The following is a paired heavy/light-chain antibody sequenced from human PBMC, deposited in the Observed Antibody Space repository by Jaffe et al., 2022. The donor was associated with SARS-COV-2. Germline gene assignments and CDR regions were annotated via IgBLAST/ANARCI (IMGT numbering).Light chain of an antibody. CDR1: QGISSY. J-gene: IGKJ4*01. V-gene: IGKV1-9*01. Sequence: DIQLTQSPSFLSASVGDRVTITCRASQGISSYLAWYQQKPGKAPKLLIYAASTLQSGVPSRFSGSGSGTEFTLTISSLQPEDFATYYCQQLNSYPFFGGGTKVEIK. CDR2: AAS. CDR3: QQLNSYPF.
Heavy chain of an antibody. D-gene: IGHD3-16*01. CDR3: AKDWGGMDV. CDR2: ISGSGGST. CDR1: GFTFSSYA. Sequence: EVQLLESGGGLVQPGGSLRLSCAASGFTFSSYAMSWVRQAPGKGLEWVSAISGSGGSTYYADSVKGRFTISRDNSKNTLYLQMNSLRAEDTAVYYCAKDWGGMDVWGQGTTVTVSS. V-gene: IGHV3-23*01. J-gene: IGHJ6*02.